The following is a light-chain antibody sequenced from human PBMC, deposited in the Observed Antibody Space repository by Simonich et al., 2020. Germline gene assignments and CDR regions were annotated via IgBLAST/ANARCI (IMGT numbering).Light chain of an antibody. CDR1: QSVSSSY. CDR2: DAS. CDR3: QQRSNWPLT. J-gene: IGKJ4*01. V-gene: IGKV3D-20*02. Sequence: DIVLTQSPGTLSLSPGERATLSCRASQSVSSSYLAWYQQKPGLAPRLLIYDASSSATGIPDRFSGSGSGTDFTLTTSRLEPEDFAVYYCQQRSNWPLTFGGGTKVEIK.